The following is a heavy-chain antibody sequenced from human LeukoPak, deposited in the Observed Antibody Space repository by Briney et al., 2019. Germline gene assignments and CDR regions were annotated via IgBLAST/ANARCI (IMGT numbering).Heavy chain of an antibody. CDR1: GITFNNYV. V-gene: IGHV3-30*02. D-gene: IGHD2-21*02. CDR2: IRYDGSTK. J-gene: IGHJ4*02. CDR3: ARGPPKYCGGDCYSLPDY. Sequence: GGSLRLSCAASGITFNNYVMHWVRQAPGKGLEWVAFIRYDGSTKYYADSVKGRFTISRDNAKNTLYLQMNSLRAEDTAVYYCARGPPKYCGGDCYSLPDYWGQGTLVTVSS.